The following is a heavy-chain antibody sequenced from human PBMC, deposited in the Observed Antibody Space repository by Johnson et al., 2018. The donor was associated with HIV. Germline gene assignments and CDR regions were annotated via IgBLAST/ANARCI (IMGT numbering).Heavy chain of an antibody. V-gene: IGHV3-9*01. CDR3: TNGGWNYYKGYAFDV. J-gene: IGHJ3*01. D-gene: IGHD1-7*01. CDR2: ISWNSGSI. CDR1: GFTFDDYA. Sequence: EVQLVESGGGLVQPGRSLRLSCAASGFTFDDYAMHWVRQAPGKGLEWVSGISWNSGSIGYADSVKGRFTISRDNAKISLYLQMNSLRAEDTALYYCTNGGWNYYKGYAFDVWGQGTMVTVSS.